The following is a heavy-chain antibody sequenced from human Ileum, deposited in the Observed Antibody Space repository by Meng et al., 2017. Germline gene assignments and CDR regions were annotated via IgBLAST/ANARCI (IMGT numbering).Heavy chain of an antibody. CDR2: IHAGSGDT. V-gene: IGHV1-3*01. Sequence: QVQFVQPGAEVKKPGASVRISCKASGFTFSNYAIYWVRQAPGQSLEWLGWIHAGSGDTKFSQTFQGRLTFDRDTSADTVYMELSSLTSGGRAVYYCGRGRASFYFDFLGQGTLVTVSS. J-gene: IGHJ4*01. D-gene: IGHD6-6*01. CDR1: GFTFSNYA. CDR3: GRGRASFYFDF.